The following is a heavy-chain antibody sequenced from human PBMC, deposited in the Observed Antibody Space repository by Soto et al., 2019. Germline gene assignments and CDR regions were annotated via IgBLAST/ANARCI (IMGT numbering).Heavy chain of an antibody. CDR1: EGTFSSYA. J-gene: IGHJ3*02. CDR2: IIPIFGTA. D-gene: IGHD1-7*01. CDR3: AREQNWNSAFDI. Sequence: QVQLVQSGAEVKKPGSSVKVSCKASEGTFSSYAISWVRQAPGQGVEWMGGIIPIFGTANYGQKFQGRVTITADKSTSTAYMELSSLRSEDAAVYYCAREQNWNSAFDIWGQGTMVTVSS. V-gene: IGHV1-69*06.